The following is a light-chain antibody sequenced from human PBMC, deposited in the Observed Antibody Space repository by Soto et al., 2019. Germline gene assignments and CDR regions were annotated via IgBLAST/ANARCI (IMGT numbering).Light chain of an antibody. CDR1: QSVSSIY. CDR2: AAS. J-gene: IGKJ1*01. V-gene: IGKV3-20*01. CDR3: QQYSSTPRT. Sequence: EIVLTQSPGTLSLSPGERATLSCRASQSVSSIYLAWYQQKPGQAPTLLIYAASRRATGIPDRFSGSGSGTEFTLTISRLEPEDFAVYFCQQYSSTPRTLGQGTKVEFK.